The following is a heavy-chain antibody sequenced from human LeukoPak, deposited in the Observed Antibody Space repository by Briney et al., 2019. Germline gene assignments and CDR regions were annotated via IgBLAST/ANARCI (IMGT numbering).Heavy chain of an antibody. V-gene: IGHV3-7*01. J-gene: IGHJ4*02. Sequence: GRSLRLSCAASGFAFHNYYISWVGHAPGQGLDWVAIIKENGIETAYVASVTGRFTISRDNAKSSMSPQMNALRPHHTAPYFTSRDRKLENGHEFDSWGQGALVTVSS. CDR2: IKENGIET. CDR1: GFAFHNYY. D-gene: IGHD1-1*01. CDR3: SRDRKLENGHEFDS.